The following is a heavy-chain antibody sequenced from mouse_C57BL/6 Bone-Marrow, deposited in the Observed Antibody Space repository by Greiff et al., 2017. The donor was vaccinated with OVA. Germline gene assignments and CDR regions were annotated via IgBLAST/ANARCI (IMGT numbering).Heavy chain of an antibody. D-gene: IGHD1-1*01. V-gene: IGHV1-11*01. J-gene: IGHJ4*01. CDR1: GYTFTDHI. Sequence: LMESGAELASPGASVTLSCKASGYTFTDHIMNWVKKRPGQGLEWIGRIYPVSGETNYNQKFMGKATFSVDRSSSTVYMVLNSLTSEDPAVYYCATTVVAYYYAMDYWGQGTSVTVSS. CDR3: ATTVVAYYYAMDY. CDR2: IYPVSGET.